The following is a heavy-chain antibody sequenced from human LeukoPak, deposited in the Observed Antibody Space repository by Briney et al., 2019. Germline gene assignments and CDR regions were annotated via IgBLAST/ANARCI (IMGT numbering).Heavy chain of an antibody. CDR3: AKSNGYGLVDI. J-gene: IGHJ3*02. Sequence: PGGSLRLSCAASGFAFSSYEMNWVRQAPGKGLEWIGNIFYSGSTYYSPSLRSRVTISLDTSRNQFSLKLNSVTAADTAVYYCAKSNGYGLVDIWGQGTVVTVSS. V-gene: IGHV4-59*12. CDR1: GFAFSSYE. CDR2: IFYSGST. D-gene: IGHD3-10*01.